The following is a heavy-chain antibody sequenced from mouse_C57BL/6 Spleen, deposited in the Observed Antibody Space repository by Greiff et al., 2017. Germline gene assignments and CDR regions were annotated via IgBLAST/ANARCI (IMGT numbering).Heavy chain of an antibody. V-gene: IGHV1-42*01. D-gene: IGHD1-1*01. CDR3: ARGDTTGYFDV. J-gene: IGHJ1*03. Sequence: EVQLQQSGPELVKPGASVKISCKASGYSFTGYYMNWVKQSPEKSLEWIGEINPSTGGTTYNQKFKAKATLTVDKSSSTAYMQLKSLTSEDSAVYYCARGDTTGYFDVWGTGTTVTVSS. CDR2: INPSTGGT. CDR1: GYSFTGYY.